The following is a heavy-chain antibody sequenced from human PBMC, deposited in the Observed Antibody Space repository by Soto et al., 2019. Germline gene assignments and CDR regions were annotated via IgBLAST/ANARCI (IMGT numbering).Heavy chain of an antibody. CDR2: ISHDGSNK. Sequence: PGGSLRLSCAASGFTFRSYAMHWVRQAPGKGLECVAVISHDGSNKFYRDYVKGRFTISRDNSKNTLYLQINSLRYEDTAVYYCARGDREDIAVVIGVRPEESGVDVWSQETTVTVSS. V-gene: IGHV3-30-3*01. CDR1: GFTFRSYA. CDR3: ARGDREDIAVVIGVRPEESGVDV. D-gene: IGHD2-15*01. J-gene: IGHJ6*02.